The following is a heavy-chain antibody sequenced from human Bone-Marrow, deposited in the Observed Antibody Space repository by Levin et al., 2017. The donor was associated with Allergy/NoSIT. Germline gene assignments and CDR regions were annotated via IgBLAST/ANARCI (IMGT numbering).Heavy chain of an antibody. Sequence: GGSLRLSCAASGFTFSNHWMHWVRQAPGKGLVWVSRINNDGNTVSYADSVKGRFTISRDNAKNTLFLQMNRLRAEDTAVYYCARDLYGSGGICYRRFDAWGQGVLVTVSS. V-gene: IGHV3-74*01. J-gene: IGHJ5*02. CDR3: ARDLYGSGGICYRRFDA. CDR2: INNDGNTV. CDR1: GFTFSNHW. D-gene: IGHD2-15*01.